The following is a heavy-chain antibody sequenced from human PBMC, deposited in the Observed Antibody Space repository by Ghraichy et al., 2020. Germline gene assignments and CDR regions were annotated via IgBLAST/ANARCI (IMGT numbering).Heavy chain of an antibody. Sequence: QTLSLTCTFSGFSLKTPGMCVSWFRQSPGRALEWLAVIDWDDGKFYNTSLKTRLAISKDTSKNQVFLTITDMDPLDTGTFFCARIARYNWEYYFDPWGQGTLVTVSS. CDR3: ARIARYNWEYYFDP. D-gene: IGHD1-1*01. CDR1: GFSLKTPGMC. V-gene: IGHV2-70*01. CDR2: IDWDDGK. J-gene: IGHJ4*02.